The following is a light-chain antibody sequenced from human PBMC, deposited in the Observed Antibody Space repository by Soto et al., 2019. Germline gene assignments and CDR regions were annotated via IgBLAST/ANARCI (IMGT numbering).Light chain of an antibody. V-gene: IGKV3-20*01. J-gene: IGKJ4*01. CDR1: QSVTSSY. CDR2: GAS. Sequence: VLTQSPGTLSLSPGERATLSCRASQSVTSSYLAWYQQKPGQAPRLRIYGASSRATGIPDRFRGSGSGTDFTLTISRLEPEEVAVYYCQQYVTSPLTFGGGTKVEIK. CDR3: QQYVTSPLT.